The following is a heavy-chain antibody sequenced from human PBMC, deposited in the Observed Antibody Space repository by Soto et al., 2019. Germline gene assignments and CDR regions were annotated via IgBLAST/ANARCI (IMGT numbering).Heavy chain of an antibody. CDR1: GGSFSGYY. V-gene: IGHV4-34*01. CDR3: ARGLWYHGSGSTYHYYMDV. CDR2: INHSGST. D-gene: IGHD3-10*01. Sequence: QVQLQQWGAGLLKPSETLSLTCAVYGGSFSGYYWSWIRQPPGKGLEWIGEINHSGSTNYNPSLKSRVTISVDTSKNQFSLKLSSVTAADTAVYYCARGLWYHGSGSTYHYYMDVWGKGTTVTVSS. J-gene: IGHJ6*03.